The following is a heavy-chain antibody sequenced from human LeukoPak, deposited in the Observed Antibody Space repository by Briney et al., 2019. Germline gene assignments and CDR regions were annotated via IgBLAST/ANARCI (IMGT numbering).Heavy chain of an antibody. V-gene: IGHV1-2*02. CDR1: GYTFTGYY. J-gene: IGHJ4*02. D-gene: IGHD3-22*01. CDR3: ARRGPVIAPFDY. CDR2: INPNSGDT. Sequence: ASVKVSCKASGYTFTGYYMHWVRQAPGQGLEWMGWINPNSGDTNYAQKFQGRVTMTRDTSISTAYMELSRLRSDDTAVYYCARRGPVIAPFDYWGQGTLVTVSS.